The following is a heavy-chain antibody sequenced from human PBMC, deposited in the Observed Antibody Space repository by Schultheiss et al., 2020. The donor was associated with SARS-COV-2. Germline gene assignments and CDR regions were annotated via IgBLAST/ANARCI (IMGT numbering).Heavy chain of an antibody. J-gene: IGHJ4*02. CDR3: ARDAGNYYGSGSYYTPIFDY. CDR1: GVSISSGGYY. Sequence: SETLSLTCTVSGVSISSGGYYWSWIRQHPGKGLEWIGYIYYSGSTYYNPSLKSRVTISVDTSKNQFSLKLSSVTAADTAVYYCARDAGNYYGSGSYYTPIFDYWGQGTLVTVSS. D-gene: IGHD3-10*01. V-gene: IGHV4-31*03. CDR2: IYYSGST.